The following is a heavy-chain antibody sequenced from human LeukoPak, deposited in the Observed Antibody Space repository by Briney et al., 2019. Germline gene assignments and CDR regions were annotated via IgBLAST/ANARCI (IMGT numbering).Heavy chain of an antibody. CDR2: INPNSGGT. J-gene: IGHJ4*02. V-gene: IGHV1-2*02. CDR3: ARVRHWGREIVVVPFDY. CDR1: GYTFTGYY. Sequence: GASVKVSCKASGYTFTGYYMHWVRQAPGQGLEWMGWINPNSGGTNYAQKFQGRVTMTRDTSISTAYMELSRLRSDDTAVYYCARVRHWGREIVVVPFDYWGQGTLVTVSS. D-gene: IGHD3-22*01.